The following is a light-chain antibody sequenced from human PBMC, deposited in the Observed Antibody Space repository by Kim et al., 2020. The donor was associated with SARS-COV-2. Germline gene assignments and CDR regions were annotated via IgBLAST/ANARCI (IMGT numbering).Light chain of an antibody. V-gene: IGKV3-11*01. CDR2: DAA. J-gene: IGKJ4*01. Sequence: PGEGATPASRASPDVGINLAWYQHTPGQAPRLLIYDAAIRAAGIPHRFSGSVSGTDFSLSIGGLAPADFSIYYRQQRASWSPALSFGGGTKVDIK. CDR3: QQRASWSPALS. CDR1: PDVGIN.